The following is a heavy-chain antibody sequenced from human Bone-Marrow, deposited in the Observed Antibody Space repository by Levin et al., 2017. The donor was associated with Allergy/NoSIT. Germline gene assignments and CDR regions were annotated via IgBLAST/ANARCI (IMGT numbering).Heavy chain of an antibody. CDR2: IYPGDSDT. Sequence: TAGGSLRLSCKGSGYSFTSYWIGWVRQMPGKGLEWMGIIYPGDSDTRYSPSFQGQVTISADKSISTAYLQWSSLKASDTAMYYCARLSSDIVVVPAAMSGRRTWFDPWGQGTLVTVSS. V-gene: IGHV5-51*01. D-gene: IGHD2-2*01. CDR1: GYSFTSYW. J-gene: IGHJ5*02. CDR3: ARLSSDIVVVPAAMSGRRTWFDP.